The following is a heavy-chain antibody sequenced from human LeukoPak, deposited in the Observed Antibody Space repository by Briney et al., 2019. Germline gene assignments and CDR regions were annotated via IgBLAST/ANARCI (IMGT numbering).Heavy chain of an antibody. CDR1: GFTFSRNG. D-gene: IGHD6-13*01. J-gene: IGHJ4*02. CDR3: AKDQQVGAAAYYFDS. Sequence: GGSLEPSGQAPGFTFSRNGLHWFGQAPGKGLEWLAVIANDGKDKKYRDSVKGRFSISRDNSKSTLYLQMNSLRAEDTGVYYCAKDQQVGAAAYYFDSWGQGTLVTVPS. V-gene: IGHV3-30*18. CDR2: IANDGKDK.